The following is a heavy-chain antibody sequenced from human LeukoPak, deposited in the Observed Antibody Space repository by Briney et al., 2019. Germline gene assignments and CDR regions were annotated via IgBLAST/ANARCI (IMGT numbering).Heavy chain of an antibody. D-gene: IGHD2-15*01. V-gene: IGHV5-51*01. Sequence: GESLQISCKASGYNFPSYWIGWVRQMPGKGLEWMGVIDPNDDDISYSPPFQGQVTISADKSLSIVYLRWRSLKASDTAVYHCARRDASSGGRLEYWGQGSVVTVSS. CDR3: ARRDASSGGRLEY. CDR2: IDPNDDDI. J-gene: IGHJ1*01. CDR1: GYNFPSYW.